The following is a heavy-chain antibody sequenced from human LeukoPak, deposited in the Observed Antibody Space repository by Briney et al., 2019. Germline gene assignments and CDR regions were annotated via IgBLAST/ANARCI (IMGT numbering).Heavy chain of an antibody. V-gene: IGHV3-23*01. CDR2: ISCTGGST. Sequence: GGSLRLSCAASGFTFSTYAMTWVPQAPGKGLGWVSLISCTGGSTYYADSVNGRFTISRDNSKNTMYLQMNSLRVEDTAVYYCAKGIPYQLLISGAFDIWGQGTMVTVSS. CDR3: AKGIPYQLLISGAFDI. CDR1: GFTFSTYA. D-gene: IGHD2-2*01. J-gene: IGHJ3*02.